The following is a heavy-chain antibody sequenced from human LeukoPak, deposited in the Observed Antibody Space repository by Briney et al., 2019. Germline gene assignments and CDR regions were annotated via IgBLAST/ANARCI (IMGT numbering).Heavy chain of an antibody. Sequence: PGGSLRLSCAASGFTFSSFPMSWVRQAPGKGLEWVSVISSTGGTTYYADSVKGRFTISRDNSKNTLYLQMNSLRAEDTAIYYCAKNGDRGAYCTGGTCYPYFYYYMDVWGKGTTVTI. CDR2: ISSTGGTT. V-gene: IGHV3-23*01. D-gene: IGHD2-15*01. J-gene: IGHJ6*03. CDR1: GFTFSSFP. CDR3: AKNGDRGAYCTGGTCYPYFYYYMDV.